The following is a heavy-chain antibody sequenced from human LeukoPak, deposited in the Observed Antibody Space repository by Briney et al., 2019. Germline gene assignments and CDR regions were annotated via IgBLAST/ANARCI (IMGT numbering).Heavy chain of an antibody. J-gene: IGHJ4*02. CDR1: GYSLTWYW. CDR2: IDPSYSYT. D-gene: IGHD3-10*01. CDR3: ARPSVDGSGSYPY. V-gene: IGHV5-10-1*01. Sequence: GEFLKISRKSSGYSLTWYWISWVRQMPGQGLEWVGRIDPSYSYTNYSTSFQGHVTISADKSISTAYLQWSSLKASDTAMFYCARPSVDGSGSYPYWGQGTLVTVSS.